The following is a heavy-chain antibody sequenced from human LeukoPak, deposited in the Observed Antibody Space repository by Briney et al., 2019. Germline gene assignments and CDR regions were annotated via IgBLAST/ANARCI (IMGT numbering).Heavy chain of an antibody. CDR3: AKGIYSYGEIFDY. CDR1: GFTFDDYA. CDR2: ISWNSGSI. Sequence: GGSLRLSCAASGFTFDDYAMHWVRQAPGKGLEWVSGISWNSGSIGYADSVKGRFTISRDNAKNSLYLQMNSLRAEDTALYYCAKGIYSYGEIFDYWGQGTLVTVSS. V-gene: IGHV3-9*01. D-gene: IGHD5-18*01. J-gene: IGHJ4*02.